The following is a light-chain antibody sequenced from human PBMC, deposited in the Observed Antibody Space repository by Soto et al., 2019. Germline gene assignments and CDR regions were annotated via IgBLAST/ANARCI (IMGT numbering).Light chain of an antibody. CDR2: NNN. Sequence: SVLTQPPSASGSPGQTVTISCTGSSANIGSNTVNWYQQLPGTAPKLLIYNNNQRPSGVPDRFSGSKSGTSASLSISGLQSEDEADYYCAAWDDSLNRVVFGGGTKLTVL. CDR3: AAWDDSLNRVV. J-gene: IGLJ2*01. CDR1: SANIGSNT. V-gene: IGLV1-44*01.